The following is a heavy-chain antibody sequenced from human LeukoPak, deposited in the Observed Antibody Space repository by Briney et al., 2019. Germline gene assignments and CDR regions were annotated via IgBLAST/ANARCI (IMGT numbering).Heavy chain of an antibody. V-gene: IGHV3-33*01. Sequence: GGSLRLSCAASGFTFSSYGMHWVRRAPGKGLEWVALIWYDGNNKYYADSVKGRFTISRDNSKNTLYLQLNSLRAEDTAVYYCARQHCSGGDCYFFDWGQGTLVTVSS. CDR1: GFTFSSYG. J-gene: IGHJ4*02. CDR3: ARQHCSGGDCYFFD. CDR2: IWYDGNNK. D-gene: IGHD2-15*01.